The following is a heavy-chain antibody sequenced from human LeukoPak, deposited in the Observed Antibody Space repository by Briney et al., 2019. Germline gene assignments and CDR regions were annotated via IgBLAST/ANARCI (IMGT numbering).Heavy chain of an antibody. D-gene: IGHD2-2*01. J-gene: IGHJ5*02. Sequence: ASVKVSCKASGYTFTSYGISWVRQAPGQGLEWMGWISAYNGNINYAQKLQGRVTMTTDTSTSTAYMELRSLRSDDTAVYYCARADIVVVPAAILNGWFDPWGQGTLVTVSS. CDR1: GYTFTSYG. CDR3: ARADIVVVPAAILNGWFDP. V-gene: IGHV1-18*01. CDR2: ISAYNGNI.